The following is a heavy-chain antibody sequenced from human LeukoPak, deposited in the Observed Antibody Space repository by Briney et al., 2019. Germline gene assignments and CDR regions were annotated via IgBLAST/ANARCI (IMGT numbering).Heavy chain of an antibody. D-gene: IGHD3-16*01. CDR2: IYHRGNT. Sequence: SGTLSLTCVVSGDSITTSNWWNWVRQPPGKGLEWIGRIYHRGNTNNNPSLKSRVTMSVDRSKNQFSLNLTSVTATDTAVYYCARHYGPWGQGTLVTVSS. CDR1: GDSITTSNW. V-gene: IGHV4-4*02. CDR3: ARHYGP. J-gene: IGHJ4*02.